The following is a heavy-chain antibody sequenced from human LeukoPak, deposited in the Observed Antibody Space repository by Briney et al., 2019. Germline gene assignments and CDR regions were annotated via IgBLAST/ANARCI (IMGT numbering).Heavy chain of an antibody. CDR2: IYYSGST. CDR3: ASSYDSSGYPGWFDP. CDR1: GGSISNYY. Sequence: SETLSLTCTVSGGSISNYYWSWIRQPPGKGLEWIGYIYYSGSTNYNPSLKSRVTISVDTSKNQFSLKLSSVTAADTAVYYCASSYDSSGYPGWFDPWGQGTLVTVSS. D-gene: IGHD3-22*01. J-gene: IGHJ5*02. V-gene: IGHV4-59*01.